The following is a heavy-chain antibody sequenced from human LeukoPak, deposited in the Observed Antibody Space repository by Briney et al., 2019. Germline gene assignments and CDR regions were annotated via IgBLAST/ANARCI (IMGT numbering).Heavy chain of an antibody. D-gene: IGHD3-10*01. CDR1: GGSISRYY. Sequence: SETLSLTCTVSGGSISRYYWCWIRRPPGKGLEWIGYIDDSGNTNYNPSLKSQVTISVDKSKNQFSLKLSFVTAADTAMYYCARSDYHNSGSHTVFDAFDIWGQGTRVTVSS. CDR2: IDDSGNT. CDR3: ARSDYHNSGSHTVFDAFDI. V-gene: IGHV4-59*01. J-gene: IGHJ3*02.